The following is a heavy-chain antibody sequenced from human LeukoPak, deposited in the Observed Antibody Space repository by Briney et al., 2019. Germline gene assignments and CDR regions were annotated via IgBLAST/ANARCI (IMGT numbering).Heavy chain of an antibody. CDR1: GFTFSHYS. CDR3: ARRVATANDAFDI. J-gene: IGHJ3*02. CDR2: ISSSSSYI. V-gene: IGHV3-21*01. Sequence: GGSLRLSCTASGFTFSHYSINWVRQAPGKRLEWVSSISSSSSYIYYADSVKGRFTISRDNAKNSLFLQMNSLRAEDTAVYYCARRVATANDAFDIWGQGTMVTVSS. D-gene: IGHD6-13*01.